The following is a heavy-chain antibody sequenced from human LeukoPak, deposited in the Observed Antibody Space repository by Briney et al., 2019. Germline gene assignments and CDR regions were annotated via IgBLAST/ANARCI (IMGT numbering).Heavy chain of an antibody. CDR2: INHSGST. Sequence: PSETLSLTCAVYGGSFSGYYWSWIRQPPGKGLEWIGEINHSGSTNYNPSLKSRVTISVDTSKNQFSLKLSSVTAADTAVYYCARGGYYGSGSMWFDPWGQGTLVTVSS. CDR1: GGSFSGYY. D-gene: IGHD3-10*01. J-gene: IGHJ5*02. CDR3: ARGGYYGSGSMWFDP. V-gene: IGHV4-34*01.